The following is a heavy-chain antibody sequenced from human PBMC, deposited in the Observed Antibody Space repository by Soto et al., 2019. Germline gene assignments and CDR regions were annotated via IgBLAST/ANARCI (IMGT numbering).Heavy chain of an antibody. Sequence: QVQLVQSGAEVKKPGSSVKVSCKASGGTFSSYAISWVRQAPGQGLEWMGGIIPIFGTANYAQKFQGRVTFPADISRSTAYGELSSLRLGDRAGYYWARGGGVGATTGWDWGQGTLVTVSS. CDR3: ARGGGVGATTGWD. J-gene: IGHJ4*02. D-gene: IGHD1-26*01. CDR1: GGTFSSYA. CDR2: IIPIFGTA. V-gene: IGHV1-69*06.